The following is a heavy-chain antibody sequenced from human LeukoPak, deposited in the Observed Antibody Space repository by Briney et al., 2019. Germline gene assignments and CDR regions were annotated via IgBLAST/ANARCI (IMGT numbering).Heavy chain of an antibody. V-gene: IGHV3-23*01. J-gene: IGHJ4*02. CDR1: GFTFSSYA. Sequence: GGSLRLSCAASGFTFSSYAMSWVRQAPGKELEWVSALSGSGASTYYADSVKGRFTISRDNSKNTLYLQMNSLRAEDTAIYYCAKDIVVVPAATALWDYWGQGTLVTVSS. CDR3: AKDIVVVPAATALWDY. D-gene: IGHD2-2*01. CDR2: LSGSGAST.